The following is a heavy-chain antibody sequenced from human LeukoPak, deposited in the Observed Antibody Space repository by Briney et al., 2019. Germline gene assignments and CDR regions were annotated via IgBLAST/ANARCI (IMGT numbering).Heavy chain of an antibody. D-gene: IGHD3-22*01. CDR3: ARGDSRSSASPDYYDSSGYED. V-gene: IGHV1-69*02. CDR2: IIPILGIA. CDR1: GGTFSSYT. Sequence: ASVKVSCKASGGTFSSYTISWVRQAPGQGLEWMGRIIPILGIANYAQKFQGRVTITADKSTSTAYMELSSLRSEDTAVYYCARGDSRSSASPDYYDSSGYEDWGQGTLVTVSS. J-gene: IGHJ4*02.